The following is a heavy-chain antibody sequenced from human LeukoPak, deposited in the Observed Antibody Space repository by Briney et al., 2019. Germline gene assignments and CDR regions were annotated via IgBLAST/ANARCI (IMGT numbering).Heavy chain of an antibody. D-gene: IGHD6-19*01. CDR1: GFTFSNYA. CDR2: ISGSGGTT. Sequence: QPGGSLRLSCVASGFTFSNYAMTWVRQAPGKGLEWVSTISGSGGTTNYADSVKGRFTISREDARNSLYLQMNSLTAEDTAVYYCARDAVPGRGGAFDYWGQGTLVIVSS. V-gene: IGHV3-23*01. CDR3: ARDAVPGRGGAFDY. J-gene: IGHJ4*02.